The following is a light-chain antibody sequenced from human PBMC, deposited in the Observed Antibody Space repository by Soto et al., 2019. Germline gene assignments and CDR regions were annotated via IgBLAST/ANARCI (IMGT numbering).Light chain of an antibody. CDR2: TVS. J-gene: IGLJ1*01. CDR1: SSDVGGYNY. V-gene: IGLV2-14*01. Sequence: QSALTQPASVSGSPGQSITISCTGTSSDVGGYNYVSWYQQHPGKAPKLMIYTVSHRPSGVSSRFSGSKSGNTASLTISGLQAEDEADYYCNSYTDSSTLVFGTGTQLTVL. CDR3: NSYTDSSTLV.